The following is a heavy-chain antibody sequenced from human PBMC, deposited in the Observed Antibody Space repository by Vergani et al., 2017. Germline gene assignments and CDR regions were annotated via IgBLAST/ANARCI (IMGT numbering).Heavy chain of an antibody. V-gene: IGHV1-69*18. CDR1: GGTFSSYA. J-gene: IGHJ6*03. D-gene: IGHD4-23*01. CDR2: IIPIFGTA. CDR3: ARDAVVTPGYYYCYCMDV. Sequence: QVQLVQSGAEVTKPGSSVKVSCKASGGTFSSYAISWVRQAPGQGLEWMGRIIPIFGTANYAQKFQGRVTITADESTSTAYMELSSLRSEDTAVYYCARDAVVTPGYYYCYCMDVWGKGTTVTVSS.